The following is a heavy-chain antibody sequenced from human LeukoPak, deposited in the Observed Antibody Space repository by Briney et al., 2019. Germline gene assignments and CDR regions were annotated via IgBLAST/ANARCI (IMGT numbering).Heavy chain of an antibody. Sequence: KAGGSLRLSCAASGFTFSDYYMSWIRQAPGKGLEWVSYISSSGSTIYYADSVKGRFTISRDNAKNSLYLQMNSLRAEDTALYYCARGDCSSTSCYRFDYWGQGTLVTVSS. CDR2: ISSSGSTI. D-gene: IGHD2-2*01. CDR1: GFTFSDYY. CDR3: ARGDCSSTSCYRFDY. J-gene: IGHJ4*02. V-gene: IGHV3-11*01.